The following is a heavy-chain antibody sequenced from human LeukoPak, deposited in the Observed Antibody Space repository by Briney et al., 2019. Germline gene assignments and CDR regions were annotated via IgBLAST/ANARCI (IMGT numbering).Heavy chain of an antibody. V-gene: IGHV4-34*01. CDR2: INHSGST. CDR1: GGSFSGYY. CDR3: ATFYYYYYGMDV. J-gene: IGHJ6*02. Sequence: KTSETLSLTRAVYGGSFSGYYWSWIRQPPGKGLEWIGEINHSGSTNYNPSLKSRVTISVGTSKNQFSLKLSSVTAADTAVYYCATFYYYYYGMDVWGQGTTVTVSS.